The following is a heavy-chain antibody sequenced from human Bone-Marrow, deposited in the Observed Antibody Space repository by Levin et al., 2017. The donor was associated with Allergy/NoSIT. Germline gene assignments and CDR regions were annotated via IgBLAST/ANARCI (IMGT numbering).Heavy chain of an antibody. CDR3: ARDYDFWSGYFGGYIDY. CDR2: INPNSGYT. Sequence: ASVKVSCQTSGYSFISYFIHWVRQAPGQGLEWMGVINPNSGYTRDAQKFQGRVRMTRDRSTGTVYLDLGSLRSEGTAVEYCARDYDFWSGYFGGYIDYWGQGTQVTVSS. CDR1: GYSFISYF. J-gene: IGHJ4*02. D-gene: IGHD3-3*01. V-gene: IGHV1-46*01.